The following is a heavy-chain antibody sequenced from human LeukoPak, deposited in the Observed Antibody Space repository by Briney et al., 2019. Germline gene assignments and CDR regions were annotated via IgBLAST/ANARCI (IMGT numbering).Heavy chain of an antibody. V-gene: IGHV3-23*01. CDR2: ISGSGGST. J-gene: IGHJ6*02. Sequence: PGGSLRLSCAASGFTFSSYAMSWVRQAPGKGLEWVSAISGSGGSTYYADSVKGRFTISRDNSKNTLYLQMSSLRVEDTAVYYCAKDRHYDSSGSYGMDVWGQGTTVTVSS. CDR3: AKDRHYDSSGSYGMDV. D-gene: IGHD3-22*01. CDR1: GFTFSSYA.